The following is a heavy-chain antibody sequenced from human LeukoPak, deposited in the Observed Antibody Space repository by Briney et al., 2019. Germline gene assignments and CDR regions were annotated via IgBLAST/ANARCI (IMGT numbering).Heavy chain of an antibody. D-gene: IGHD3-16*01. J-gene: IGHJ4*02. CDR3: ARGLN. CDR1: GDSISNSACY. CDR2: IYYSGST. Sequence: PSETLSLTCTVSGDSISNSACYWGWIRQSPGKGLEWIGNIYYSGSTYYNPSLKSRVTISVDTSKNQFSLKLSSVTAADTAVYYCARGLNWGQGTLVTVSS. V-gene: IGHV4-39*01.